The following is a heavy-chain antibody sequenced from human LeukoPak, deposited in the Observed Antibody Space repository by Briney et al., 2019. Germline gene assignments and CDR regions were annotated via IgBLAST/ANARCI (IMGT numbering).Heavy chain of an antibody. Sequence: PGGSLRLSCAASGFTFDDYAMHWVRQALGKGLEWVSGISWNSGSIGYADSVKGRFTISRDNAKNSLYLQMNSLRAEDTALYYCAKAQDYDILTGYSSVVAFDIWGQGTMVTVSS. V-gene: IGHV3-9*01. CDR2: ISWNSGSI. J-gene: IGHJ3*02. D-gene: IGHD3-9*01. CDR1: GFTFDDYA. CDR3: AKAQDYDILTGYSSVVAFDI.